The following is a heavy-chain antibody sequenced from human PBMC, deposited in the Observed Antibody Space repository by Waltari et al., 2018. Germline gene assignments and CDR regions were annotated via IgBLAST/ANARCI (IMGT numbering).Heavy chain of an antibody. D-gene: IGHD4-17*01. V-gene: IGHV4-39*01. CDR2: IYYSGST. J-gene: IGHJ4*02. Sequence: QLQLQESGPGLVKPSETLSLTCTVSGGSISSSSYYWGWIRQPPGKGLEWIGSIYYSGSTYYNPSLKSRVTISVDTSKNQFSLKLSSVTAAETAVYYCAKHDYGDYNFAYWGQGTLVTVSS. CDR3: AKHDYGDYNFAY. CDR1: GGSISSSSYY.